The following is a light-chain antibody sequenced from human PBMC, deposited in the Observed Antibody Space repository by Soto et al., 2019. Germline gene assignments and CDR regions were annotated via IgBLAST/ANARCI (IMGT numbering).Light chain of an antibody. V-gene: IGLV2-8*01. CDR3: SSYAGGNNLV. J-gene: IGLJ2*01. Sequence: QSALTQPPSASGSPGQSVTISCTGTSSDVGGYNFVSWYQQHPGKAPKLMIYEVSKRPSGVPDRVSGSKSGNTASLTVSGLQAEDEADYYCSSYAGGNNLVFGGVTKLTVL. CDR2: EVS. CDR1: SSDVGGYNF.